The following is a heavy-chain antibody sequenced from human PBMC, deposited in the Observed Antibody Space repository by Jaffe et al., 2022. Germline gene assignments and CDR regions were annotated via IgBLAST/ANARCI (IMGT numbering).Heavy chain of an antibody. CDR2: INSDGSST. V-gene: IGHV3-74*01. J-gene: IGHJ3*02. CDR1: GFTFSSYW. CDR3: AREDYYDSRVKGYAFDI. D-gene: IGHD3-22*01. Sequence: EVQLVESGGGLVQPGGSLRLSCAASGFTFSSYWMHWVRQAPGKGLVWVSRINSDGSSTSYADSVKGRFTISRDNAKNTLYLQMNSLRAEDTAVYYCAREDYYDSRVKGYAFDIWGQGTMVTVSS.